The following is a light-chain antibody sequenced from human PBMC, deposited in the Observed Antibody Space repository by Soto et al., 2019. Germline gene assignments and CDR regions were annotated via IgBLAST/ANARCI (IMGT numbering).Light chain of an antibody. CDR1: QHVSIN. J-gene: IGKJ2*01. CDR3: QQYNNWPYT. V-gene: IGKV3-15*01. CDR2: RAS. Sequence: EIVMTQSPATLSVSPGGSATLSCRTIQHVSINFAWYRQKPGQAPTLLIYRASTRATGIPARFSGSGSGTEFTLTISSLQSEDFAVYYCQQYNNWPYTFGQGTKLEIK.